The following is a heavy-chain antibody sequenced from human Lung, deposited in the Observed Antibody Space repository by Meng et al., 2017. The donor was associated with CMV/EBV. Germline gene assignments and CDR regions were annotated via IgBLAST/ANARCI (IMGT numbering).Heavy chain of an antibody. CDR1: GYTFTGYY. Sequence: SVXVSXXASGYTFTGYYMHWVRQAPGQGLEWMGWINPNSGGTNYAQKFQGRVTMTRDTSISTAYMELSRLRSDDTAVYYCARGVNYDILTGPLGQGTLVTVSS. J-gene: IGHJ5*02. CDR2: INPNSGGT. D-gene: IGHD3-9*01. CDR3: ARGVNYDILTGP. V-gene: IGHV1-2*02.